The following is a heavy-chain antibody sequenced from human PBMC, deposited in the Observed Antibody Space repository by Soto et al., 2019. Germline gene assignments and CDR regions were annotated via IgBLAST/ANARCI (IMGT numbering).Heavy chain of an antibody. CDR3: AIILSGYYSPFDY. CDR1: GFTFGSYA. Sequence: EVQLFESGGGLVQPGGSLRLSCAGSGFTFGSYAMTWVRRAPGKGLEWVSSISGSGDTTYYADSVRGRFIISTDNXTHPLCLQMNSLSAEDTAVYYCAIILSGYYSPFDYWGQGTLVTVSS. J-gene: IGHJ4*02. CDR2: ISGSGDTT. V-gene: IGHV3-23*01. D-gene: IGHD3-9*01.